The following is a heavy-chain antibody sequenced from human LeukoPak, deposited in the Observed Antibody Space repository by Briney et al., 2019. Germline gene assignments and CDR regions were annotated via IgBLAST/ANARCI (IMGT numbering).Heavy chain of an antibody. J-gene: IGHJ4*02. Sequence: PSETLSLTCAVYGGSFSGYYWSWIRQPPGKGLEWIGEINHSGSTNYNPSLKSRVTISVDTSENQFSLKLSSVTAADTAVYYCAVGYCSSTSCARPFDYWGQGTLVTVSS. CDR2: INHSGST. CDR3: AVGYCSSTSCARPFDY. V-gene: IGHV4-34*01. D-gene: IGHD2-2*01. CDR1: GGSFSGYY.